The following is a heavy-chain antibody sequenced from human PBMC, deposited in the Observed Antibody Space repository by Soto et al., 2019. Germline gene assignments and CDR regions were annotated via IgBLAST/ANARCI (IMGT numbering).Heavy chain of an antibody. CDR1: GGSISSYY. CDR2: IYNSGST. V-gene: IGHV4-59*01. J-gene: IGHJ6*02. Sequence: PSETLSLTCTVSGGSISSYYWSWIRQPPGKGLEWIGYIYNSGSTNYNPSLKSRVTISVDTSKNQFSLKMSSVTAADTAVYYCAIDCYFYAVDGWGQRATVTVSS. CDR3: AIDCYFYAVDG.